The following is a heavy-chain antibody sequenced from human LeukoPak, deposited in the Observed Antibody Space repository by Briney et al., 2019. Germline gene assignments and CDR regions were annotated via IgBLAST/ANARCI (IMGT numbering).Heavy chain of an antibody. CDR1: GGPISSYY. Sequence: PSETLSLTCTVSGGPISSYYWRWIRQPPGKGLEGIEYIYYSGSTNYNPSLKSRVTISLDTSKNQFSLKLSSVTAADTAVYYCARDDGSGWYYFDYWGQGTLVTVSS. D-gene: IGHD6-19*01. J-gene: IGHJ4*02. CDR3: ARDDGSGWYYFDY. V-gene: IGHV4-59*01. CDR2: IYYSGST.